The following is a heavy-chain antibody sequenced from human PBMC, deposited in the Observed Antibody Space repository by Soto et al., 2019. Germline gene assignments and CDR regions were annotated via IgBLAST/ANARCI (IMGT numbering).Heavy chain of an antibody. D-gene: IGHD4-4*01. CDR2: ISYDGSNK. J-gene: IGHJ4*02. CDR1: GFTFSSYG. V-gene: IGHV3-30*18. CDR3: AKMEVRVGISNPGY. Sequence: GGSLRLSCAASGFTFSSYGMHWVRQAPGKGLEWVAVISYDGSNKYYADSVKGRFTISRDNSKNTLYLQMNSLRAEDTAVYYCAKMEVRVGISNPGYWGQGTLVTVSS.